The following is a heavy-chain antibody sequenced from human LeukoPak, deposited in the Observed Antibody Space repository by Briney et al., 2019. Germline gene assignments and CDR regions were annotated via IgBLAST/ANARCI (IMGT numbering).Heavy chain of an antibody. CDR1: GYTFTSYY. CDR3: ARSYYYDSSGWGYGMDV. CDR2: INPSGGST. V-gene: IGHV1-46*01. D-gene: IGHD3-22*01. J-gene: IGHJ6*02. Sequence: ASVKVSCKASGYTFTSYYMHWVRQAPGQGLEWMGIINPSGGSTSYAQKFQGRVTMTRDTSTSTVYMELSSLRSEDTAVYYCARSYYYDSSGWGYGMDVWGQGTTVTVSS.